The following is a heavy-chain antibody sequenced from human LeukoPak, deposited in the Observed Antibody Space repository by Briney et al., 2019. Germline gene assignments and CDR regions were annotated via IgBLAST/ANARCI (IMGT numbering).Heavy chain of an antibody. Sequence: GGSLRLSCAASGFTFTSFWLNWVRQAPGKGLEWVANIKRDGSEKYYLDSVKGRFTIPRDNAKNSLYLRMNNLRAEDTAVYYCARGYGSGSCLDYWGQGTLVTVSS. J-gene: IGHJ4*02. V-gene: IGHV3-7*03. D-gene: IGHD3-10*01. CDR1: GFTFTSFW. CDR3: ARGYGSGSCLDY. CDR2: IKRDGSEK.